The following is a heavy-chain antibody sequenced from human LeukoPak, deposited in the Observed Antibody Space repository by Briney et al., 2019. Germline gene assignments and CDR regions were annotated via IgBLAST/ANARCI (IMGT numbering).Heavy chain of an antibody. CDR1: GFTFTMFG. V-gene: IGHV3-48*01. Sequence: GGSLRLSCAASGFTFTMFGMNCVRQAPGKGPEWVSYIDGHSGIIYYADSVQGRFTISRDNAKNSLYLQMNSLRAEDTAVYYCARGAYYDFWSGMGEYNWFDPWGQGSLVTVSS. D-gene: IGHD3-3*01. J-gene: IGHJ5*02. CDR3: ARGAYYDFWSGMGEYNWFDP. CDR2: IDGHSGII.